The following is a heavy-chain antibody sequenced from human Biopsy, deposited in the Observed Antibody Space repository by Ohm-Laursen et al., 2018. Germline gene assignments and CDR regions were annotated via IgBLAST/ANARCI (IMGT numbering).Heavy chain of an antibody. D-gene: IGHD2/OR15-2a*01. J-gene: IGHJ3*02. V-gene: IGHV4-34*01. CDR2: LNHRGFT. Sequence: GTLSLTCAVYGGSLSGYYWNWIRQSPGKGLELIGELNHRGFTSNNPSLKSRVTISVDTSKNQFSLKLGSVTAADTAVYYCAKNLAVSSYALDIWGQGTMVTVSS. CDR1: GGSLSGYY. CDR3: AKNLAVSSYALDI.